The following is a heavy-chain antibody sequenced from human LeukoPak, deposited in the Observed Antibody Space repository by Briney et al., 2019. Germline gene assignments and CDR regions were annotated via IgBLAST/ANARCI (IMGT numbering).Heavy chain of an antibody. CDR3: ARYYYDAFDI. CDR2: IYTSGST. J-gene: IGHJ3*02. V-gene: IGHV4-4*09. D-gene: IGHD3-10*01. Sequence: PSETLSLTCTVSGGSISSYYWSWIRQPPGKGLEWIGYIYTSGSTNYNPSLKSRVTISVDTSKNQFSLKLSSVTAADTAVYYCARYYYDAFDIWGQGTVVTVSS. CDR1: GGSISSYY.